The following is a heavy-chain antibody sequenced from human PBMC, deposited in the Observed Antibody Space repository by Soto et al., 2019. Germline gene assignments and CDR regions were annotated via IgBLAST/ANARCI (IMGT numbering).Heavy chain of an antibody. CDR3: ARHGGLGYCSGGSCSYYYYYGMDV. J-gene: IGHJ6*02. CDR2: IYPGDSDT. CDR1: GYSFTSYW. D-gene: IGHD2-15*01. Sequence: LGESLKISCKGSGYSFTSYWIGWVRQMPGKGLEWMGIIYPGDSDTRYSPSFQGQVTISADKSISTAYLQWSSLKASDTAMYYCARHGGLGYCSGGSCSYYYYYGMDVWGQGTTVTVSS. V-gene: IGHV5-51*01.